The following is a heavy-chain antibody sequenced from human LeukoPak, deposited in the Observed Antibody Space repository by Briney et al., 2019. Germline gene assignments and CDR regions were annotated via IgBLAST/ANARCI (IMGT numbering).Heavy chain of an antibody. V-gene: IGHV3-11*01. CDR3: ARGGNYWPQWWFDP. J-gene: IGHJ5*02. D-gene: IGHD1-26*01. Sequence: GGSLRLSCAASGFTFSNAWMSWIRQAPGKGLEWVSYISSSGSTIYYADSVKGRFTISRDNAKNSLYLQMNSLRAKDTAVYYCARGGNYWPQWWFDPWGRGTLVTISS. CDR1: GFTFSNAW. CDR2: ISSSGSTI.